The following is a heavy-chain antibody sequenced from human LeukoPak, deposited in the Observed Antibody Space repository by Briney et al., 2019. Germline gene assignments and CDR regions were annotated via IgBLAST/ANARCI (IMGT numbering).Heavy chain of an antibody. CDR3: ARQGELAIDY. V-gene: IGHV4-59*08. J-gene: IGHJ4*02. CDR1: GGSITNYY. CDR2: IYNTGRT. Sequence: SETLSLTRSVSGGSITNYYWSWLRQPPGKGLEWIGFIYNTGRTNYNPSLQSRVTMSIDTSKNQFSLKLSSVTAADGAVYYGARQGELAIDYWGEGTLVTVSS. D-gene: IGHD1-26*01.